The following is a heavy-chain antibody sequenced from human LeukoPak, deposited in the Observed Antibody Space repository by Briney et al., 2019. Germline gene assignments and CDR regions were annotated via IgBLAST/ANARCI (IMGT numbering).Heavy chain of an antibody. J-gene: IGHJ3*02. CDR1: GFTLSIYR. Sequence: PGGSLRLSCGASGFTLSIYRMHCVPHAPRKGLEWVAVISYEGRNKYYPHSVKVRLTISRDNSKNTLYLQMNSLRAEDTAVYYCAKERRDCSSTSCYAWALLTDAFDIWGQGTMVTVSS. D-gene: IGHD2-2*01. CDR3: AKERRDCSSTSCYAWALLTDAFDI. CDR2: ISYEGRNK. V-gene: IGHV3-30*18.